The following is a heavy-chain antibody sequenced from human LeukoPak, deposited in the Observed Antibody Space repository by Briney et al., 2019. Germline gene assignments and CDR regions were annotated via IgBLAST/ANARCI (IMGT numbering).Heavy chain of an antibody. CDR2: ISWNSGSI. Sequence: GRSLRLSCAASGFTFDDYAMHWVRQAPGKGLEWVSGISWNSGSIGYADSVKGRFTISRDNAKNSLYLQMKSLRAEDTAVYYCAAYDGFDYWGQGTLVTVSS. J-gene: IGHJ4*02. D-gene: IGHD3-22*01. V-gene: IGHV3-9*01. CDR1: GFTFDDYA. CDR3: AAYDGFDY.